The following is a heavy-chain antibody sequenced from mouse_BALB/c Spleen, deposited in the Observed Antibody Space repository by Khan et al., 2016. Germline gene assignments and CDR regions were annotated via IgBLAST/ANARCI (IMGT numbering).Heavy chain of an antibody. V-gene: IGHV5-6-4*01. Sequence: EVELVESGGGLVKPGGSLKLSCAASGFTFSSYTMSWVRQTPEKRLEWVATISSGGSYTYYPDSVKGRFTISRDNAKNTLYLQMSSLKSEDTAMFYCTREYTITTLHLYFDVWCAGTTVTVSS. D-gene: IGHD1-1*01. CDR3: TREYTITTLHLYFDV. CDR1: GFTFSSYT. J-gene: IGHJ1*01. CDR2: ISSGGSYT.